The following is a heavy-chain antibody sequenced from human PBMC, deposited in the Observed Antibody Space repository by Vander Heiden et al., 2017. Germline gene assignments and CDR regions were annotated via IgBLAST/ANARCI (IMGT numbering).Heavy chain of an antibody. CDR2: ISYDGSNK. Sequence: KGLEWVAVISYDGSNKYYADSVKGRFTISRDNSKNTLYLQMNSLRAEGTAVYYCARADYYGSGEYDYWGQGTLVTVSS. CDR3: ARADYYGSGEYDY. D-gene: IGHD3-10*01. J-gene: IGHJ4*02. V-gene: IGHV3-30-3*01.